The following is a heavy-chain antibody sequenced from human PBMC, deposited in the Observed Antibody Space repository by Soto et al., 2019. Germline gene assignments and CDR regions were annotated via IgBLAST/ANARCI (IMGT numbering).Heavy chain of an antibody. D-gene: IGHD6-6*01. V-gene: IGHV3-23*01. CDR1: GFTFSSHG. J-gene: IGHJ4*02. Sequence: PGGSLRLSCATSGFTFSSHGMSWVRQAPGKGLDWVSGITGNGRNTYYADSVKGRFTISRDNSKNTLFLQMNSLRAEDTAVYYWAKKALSSSPPAFDSGGQETRVPVPS. CDR3: AKKALSSSPPAFDS. CDR2: ITGNGRNT.